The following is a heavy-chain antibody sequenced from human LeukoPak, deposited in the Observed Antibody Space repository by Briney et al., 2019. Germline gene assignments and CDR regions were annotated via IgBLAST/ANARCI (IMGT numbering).Heavy chain of an antibody. CDR3: ARRDSGTYAY. CDR2: IYHSGST. D-gene: IGHD3-10*01. CDR1: GGSISSGGYS. Sequence: SETLSLTCAVSGGSISSGGYSWSWIRQPPGKGLEWIGYIYHSGSTYYNPSLKSRVTISVDRSKNQFSLEVSSVTAADTAVYYCARRDSGTYAYWGQGILVTVSS. V-gene: IGHV4-30-2*01. J-gene: IGHJ4*02.